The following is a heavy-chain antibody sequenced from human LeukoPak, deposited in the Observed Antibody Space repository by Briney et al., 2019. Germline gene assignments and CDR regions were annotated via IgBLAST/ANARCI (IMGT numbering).Heavy chain of an antibody. V-gene: IGHV3-64D*06. Sequence: GGSLRLSCSASGSTFSSYAMHWVRQAPGKGLEYVSAISTNGGNTHYADSVKGRFTISRDNSKNTLYLQMSSLRTEDTAVYYCVPRESSGWYRYWGQGTLVTVSS. J-gene: IGHJ4*02. CDR1: GSTFSSYA. D-gene: IGHD6-19*01. CDR2: ISTNGGNT. CDR3: VPRESSGWYRY.